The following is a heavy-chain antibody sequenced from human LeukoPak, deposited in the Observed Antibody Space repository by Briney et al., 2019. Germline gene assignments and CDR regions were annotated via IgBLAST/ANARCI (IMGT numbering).Heavy chain of an antibody. V-gene: IGHV4-4*07. J-gene: IGHJ4*02. CDR1: GGSISSYY. CDR3: ARVRTETYYYGSGGYSTLDY. Sequence: SETLSLTCTVSGGSISSYYWSWIRQPAGKGLEWIGRIYTSGSTNYNPSLKSRVTMSVDTSKNQFSLKLSSVTAADTAVYYCARVRTETYYYGSGGYSTLDYWGQGTLVTVSS. D-gene: IGHD3-10*01. CDR2: IYTSGST.